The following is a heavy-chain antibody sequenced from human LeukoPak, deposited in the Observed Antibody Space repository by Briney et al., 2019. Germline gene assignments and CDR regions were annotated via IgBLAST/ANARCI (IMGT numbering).Heavy chain of an antibody. D-gene: IGHD1-1*01. CDR3: ARDPSERYYYYMDV. Sequence: SETLSLTHTVSGGSISRYYWSWIRQPPGKGLESIGYIYLSGRTNHNPSLKSRVTISVDTSKNQFSRKISSVTAADTGVYYCARDPSERYYYYMDVWGKGTTVTVSS. CDR2: IYLSGRT. J-gene: IGHJ6*03. CDR1: GGSISRYY. V-gene: IGHV4-59*01.